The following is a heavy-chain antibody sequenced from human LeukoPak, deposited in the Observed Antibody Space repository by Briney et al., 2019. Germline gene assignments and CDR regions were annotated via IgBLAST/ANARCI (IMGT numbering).Heavy chain of an antibody. CDR1: GGSISSSSYY. Sequence: SETLSLTCTVSGGSISSSSYYWGWIRQPPGKGLEWIGSIYYSGSTYYNPSLKSRVTISVDTSKNQFSLKLSSVTAADTAVYYCASITIFGVAYDYWGQGTLVTVSS. J-gene: IGHJ4*02. V-gene: IGHV4-39*01. CDR2: IYYSGST. CDR3: ASITIFGVAYDY. D-gene: IGHD3-3*01.